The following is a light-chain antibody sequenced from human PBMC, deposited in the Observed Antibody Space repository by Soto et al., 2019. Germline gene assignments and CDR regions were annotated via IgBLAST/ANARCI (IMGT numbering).Light chain of an antibody. CDR3: RSYTTSRTRV. CDR2: DVY. J-gene: IGLJ3*02. V-gene: IGLV2-14*03. Sequence: QSVLTQPASVSGAPGQSITISCTGTSSDVGAYNYVAWYQHHPGKAPKLIIYDVYNRPSGVSNRFSASKSDKTASLTISGLQAEDEADYYCRSYTTSRTRVFGGGTKLTVL. CDR1: SSDVGAYNY.